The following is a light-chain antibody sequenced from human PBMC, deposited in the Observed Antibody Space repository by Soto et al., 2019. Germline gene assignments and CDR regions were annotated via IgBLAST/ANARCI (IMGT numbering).Light chain of an antibody. V-gene: IGKV1-5*03. J-gene: IGKJ1*01. Sequence: IQMTQSPSTLSGSLGARVTLTCRASQTISSWLARYQQKPGKAPKLLIYKASTLKSGVPSRFSGSGSGTEFTLTISSLQPDDFATYYCQQYNSYSTFGQGTKVDIK. CDR3: QQYNSYST. CDR1: QTISSW. CDR2: KAS.